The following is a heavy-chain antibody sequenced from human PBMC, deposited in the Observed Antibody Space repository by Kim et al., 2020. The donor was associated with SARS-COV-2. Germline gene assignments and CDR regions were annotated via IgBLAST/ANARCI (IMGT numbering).Heavy chain of an antibody. J-gene: IGHJ6*02. CDR2: INPSGGST. CDR3: ARDQPYYDFWSGPPGYGMDV. D-gene: IGHD3-3*01. CDR1: GYTFTSYY. V-gene: IGHV1-46*01. Sequence: ASVKVSCKASGYTFTSYYMHWVRQAPGQGLEWMGIINPSGGSTSYAHKFQGRVTMTRDTSTSTVYMELSSLRSEDTAVYYCARDQPYYDFWSGPPGYGMDVWGQGTTVTVSS.